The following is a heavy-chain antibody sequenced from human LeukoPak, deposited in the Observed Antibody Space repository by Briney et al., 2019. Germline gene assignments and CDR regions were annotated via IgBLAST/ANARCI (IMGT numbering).Heavy chain of an antibody. CDR3: ARNNGMDV. Sequence: GGSLRLSCAASGFALSSHWMTRVRQVPGRGPEWVANVNRDGSETYYLDSVKGRFTISKDNAKNSLYLQMNSLRAEDTALYHCARNNGMDVWGQGTTVIVSS. CDR1: GFALSSHW. V-gene: IGHV3-7*03. CDR2: VNRDGSET. J-gene: IGHJ6*02.